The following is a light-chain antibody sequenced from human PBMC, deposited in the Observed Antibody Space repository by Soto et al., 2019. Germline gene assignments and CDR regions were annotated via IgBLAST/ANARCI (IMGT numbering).Light chain of an antibody. J-gene: IGKJ4*01. CDR1: QSISNY. V-gene: IGKV1-39*01. CDR3: QQSYSTPRLT. Sequence: DIQMTQSPSSLSASVGDRVTITCRANQSISNYLNWYQQKPGKAPKFLIYAASSLQSGVPSRFSGSGSGTDFTLTISSLQPEDFATYYCQQSYSTPRLTFGGGTKVEIK. CDR2: AAS.